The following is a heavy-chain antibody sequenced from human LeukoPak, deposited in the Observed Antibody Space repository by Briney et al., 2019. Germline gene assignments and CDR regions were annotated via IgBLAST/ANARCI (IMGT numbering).Heavy chain of an antibody. Sequence: RASVKISCKTSGYTFTSYGVTWVRQAPGQGLEWMGWISGYNGNTNYSQKLQGRVTMTTDTSTSTAYMELRSLRSDDTAVYYCAREGRENWFDPWGQGTLVTVYS. J-gene: IGHJ5*02. CDR3: AREGRENWFDP. CDR2: ISGYNGNT. CDR1: GYTFTSYG. V-gene: IGHV1-18*01.